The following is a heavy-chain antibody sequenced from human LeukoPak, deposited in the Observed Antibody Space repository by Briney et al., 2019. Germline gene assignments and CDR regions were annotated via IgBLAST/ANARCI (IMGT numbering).Heavy chain of an antibody. Sequence: SETLSLTCTVSGXSISSYFWTWIRQPAGKGLEWIGHIYTSGSTKYNPSLKSRVTMSVDTSKNQFSLKLNSVTAADTALYYCARERCGGDCYYYFNGMDVWGQGTPVTVSS. J-gene: IGHJ6*02. CDR3: ARERCGGDCYYYFNGMDV. CDR2: IYTSGST. D-gene: IGHD2-21*02. CDR1: GXSISSYF. V-gene: IGHV4-4*07.